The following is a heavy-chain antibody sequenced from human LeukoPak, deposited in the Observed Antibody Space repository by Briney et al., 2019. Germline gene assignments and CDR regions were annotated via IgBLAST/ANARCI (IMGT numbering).Heavy chain of an antibody. CDR1: GYTFTSYY. Sequence: GASVKVSCKASGYTFTSYYMHWVRQAPGQGLEWMGIINPSGGSTSYAQKFQGRVTMTRDTSTSTVYMELSSLRSEDTAVYYCARDFEGIAAAGSLVDYYYGMDVWGQGTTVTVSS. J-gene: IGHJ6*02. CDR2: INPSGGST. D-gene: IGHD6-13*01. CDR3: ARDFEGIAAAGSLVDYYYGMDV. V-gene: IGHV1-46*01.